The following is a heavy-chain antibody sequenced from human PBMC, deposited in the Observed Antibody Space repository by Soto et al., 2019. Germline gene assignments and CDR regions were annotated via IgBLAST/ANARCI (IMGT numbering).Heavy chain of an antibody. CDR2: INHSGST. CDR1: GGSFSGYY. V-gene: IGHV4-34*01. CDR3: ARGPVTTVVFNWFDP. J-gene: IGHJ5*02. Sequence: PSETLSLTCAVYGGSFSGYYWSWIRQPPGKGLEWIGEINHSGSTNYIPSLKSRVTISVDTSKNQFSLKLSSVTAADTAVYYCARGPVTTVVFNWFDPWGQGTLVTVSS. D-gene: IGHD4-17*01.